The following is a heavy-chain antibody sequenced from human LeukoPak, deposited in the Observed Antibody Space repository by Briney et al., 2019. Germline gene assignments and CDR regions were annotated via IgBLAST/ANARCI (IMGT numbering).Heavy chain of an antibody. Sequence: ASVKVSCKASGYPFTTYGINWVRQAPGQGLEWMGWINTYNGDTNYAQKLQGRVTLTTDTSTSTAYMELRSLRSEDTAVYYCTRGGPVAGTHKYFQHWGQGTLVTVSS. CDR3: TRGGPVAGTHKYFQH. D-gene: IGHD6-19*01. CDR2: INTYNGDT. J-gene: IGHJ1*01. V-gene: IGHV1-18*01. CDR1: GYPFTTYG.